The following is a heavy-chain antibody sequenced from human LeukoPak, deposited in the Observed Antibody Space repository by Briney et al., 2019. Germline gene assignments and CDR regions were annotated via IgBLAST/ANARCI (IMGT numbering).Heavy chain of an antibody. CDR1: GFTFSSYS. J-gene: IGHJ5*02. Sequence: PGGSLRLSCAASGFTFSSYSMNWVRQAPGKGLEWVSSISSSSSYIYYADSVKGRFTISRDNAKNSLYLQMNSLRAEDTAVYYCARASSGSYYGNWFDPWGQGTLVTVSS. CDR2: ISSSSSYI. D-gene: IGHD1-26*01. V-gene: IGHV3-21*01. CDR3: ARASSGSYYGNWFDP.